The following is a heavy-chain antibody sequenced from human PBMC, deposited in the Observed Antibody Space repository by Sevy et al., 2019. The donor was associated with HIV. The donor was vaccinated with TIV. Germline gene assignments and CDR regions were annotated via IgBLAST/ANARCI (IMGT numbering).Heavy chain of an antibody. CDR3: TRDPQHYYYYYGMDV. CDR2: IRSKAYGGTT. CDR1: GFTFGDYA. Sequence: GGSLRLSCTASGFTFGDYAMSWFRQAPGKGLEWVGFIRSKAYGGTTEYAASVKGRFTISRDDSKSIAYLQMNSLTTEDTAAYYCTRDPQHYYYYYGMDVWGQGTTVTVSS. V-gene: IGHV3-49*03. J-gene: IGHJ6*02.